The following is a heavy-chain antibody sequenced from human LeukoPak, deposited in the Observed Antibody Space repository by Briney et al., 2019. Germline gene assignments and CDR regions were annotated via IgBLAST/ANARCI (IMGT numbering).Heavy chain of an antibody. Sequence: PSQTLSLTCTVSGGSISSGSYYWSWIRQPAGKGLEWIGRIYTSGSTNYNPSLKSRVTISVDTSKNQFSLKLSSVTAADTAVYYCARVLPQWLVTDYWGQGTLVTVSS. CDR3: ARVLPQWLVTDY. D-gene: IGHD6-19*01. J-gene: IGHJ4*02. CDR1: GGSISSGSYY. V-gene: IGHV4-61*02. CDR2: IYTSGST.